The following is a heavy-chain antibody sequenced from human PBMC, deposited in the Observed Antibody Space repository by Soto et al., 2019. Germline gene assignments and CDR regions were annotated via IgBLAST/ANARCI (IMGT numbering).Heavy chain of an antibody. CDR2: IYYSGST. CDR3: ARCPALFTPATNWFDP. Sequence: PSGTLDLTSTVSGGSISSSSYYWGWIRQPPGKGLEWIGSIYYSGSTYYNPSLKSRVTISVDTSKNQFSLKLSSVTAADTAVYYCARCPALFTPATNWFDPWGQGTLVTVSS. D-gene: IGHD5-18*01. J-gene: IGHJ5*02. V-gene: IGHV4-39*01. CDR1: GGSISSSSYY.